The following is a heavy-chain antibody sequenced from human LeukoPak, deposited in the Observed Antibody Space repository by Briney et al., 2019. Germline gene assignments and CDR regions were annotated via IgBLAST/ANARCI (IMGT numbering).Heavy chain of an antibody. CDR3: ARDQEVKPSQFDS. J-gene: IGHJ4*02. CDR1: GFTFSSYS. Sequence: GGSLRLSCAASGFTFSSYSMNWVRQAPGKGLEWVSSISSSSSYIYYADSVKGRFTISRDNAKNSLYLQMNSLRAEDTAVYYCARDQEVKPSQFDSWGQGTLVTVSS. V-gene: IGHV3-21*01. CDR2: ISSSSSYI.